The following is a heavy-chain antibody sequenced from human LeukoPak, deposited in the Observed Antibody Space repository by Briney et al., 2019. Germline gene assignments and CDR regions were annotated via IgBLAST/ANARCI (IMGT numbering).Heavy chain of an antibody. D-gene: IGHD2-15*01. CDR2: ISGSGGST. CDR3: ARSGGSPHFMLLPDAFDI. Sequence: GGSLRLSCAASGFTFSSYAMTWVRQAPGKGLEWVSDISGSGGSTYYADSVKGRFTISRDNSKNTLYLQMNSLRAEDTAVYYCARSGGSPHFMLLPDAFDIWGQGTMVTVSS. V-gene: IGHV3-23*01. CDR1: GFTFSSYA. J-gene: IGHJ3*02.